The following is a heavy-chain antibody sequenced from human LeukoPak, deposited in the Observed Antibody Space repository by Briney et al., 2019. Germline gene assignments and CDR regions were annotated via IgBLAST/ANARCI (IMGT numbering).Heavy chain of an antibody. J-gene: IGHJ4*02. CDR3: AKDGTSYYYIYY. V-gene: IGHV3-30*02. CDR2: IGYDGSNT. D-gene: IGHD2/OR15-2a*01. Sequence: PGGSLRLSCAASGFIFNNYGMHWVRQAPGNGLEGWPVIGYDGSNTYSADSVQGRFTVSRDDSKNTLYLQMNSLRGDDTAVYYCAKDGTSYYYIYYWGQGTLVTVSS. CDR1: GFIFNNYG.